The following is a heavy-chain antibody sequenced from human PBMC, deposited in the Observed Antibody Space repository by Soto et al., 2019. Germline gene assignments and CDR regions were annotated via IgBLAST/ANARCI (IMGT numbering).Heavy chain of an antibody. V-gene: IGHV3-23*01. D-gene: IGHD6-13*01. CDR1: GFTFSSYA. J-gene: IGHJ4*02. CDR3: ARRGPGTYFDY. CDR2: ISGSGDST. Sequence: EVQLLDSGGGLVQPGGSLRLSCAASGFTFSSYAMNWVRQAPGKGLEWVSVISGSGDSTYYADSVKGRFTISRDNSKNTLYPQMISLKPADTAVYYCARRGPGTYFDYWGQGTLVTVSS.